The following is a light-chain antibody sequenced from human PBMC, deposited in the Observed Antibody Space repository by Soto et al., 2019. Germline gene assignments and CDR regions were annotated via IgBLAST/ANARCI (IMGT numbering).Light chain of an antibody. V-gene: IGKV3-20*01. CDR1: QSVKNNY. CDR3: QQYNSYSLWT. Sequence: EIVLTQSPDTLSLSPGERATLSCRASQSVKNNYVTWYQQKPGQAPRLLLFGASSRATGIPDRFSGSGSGTDFTLTINRLEPEDFATYYCQQYNSYSLWTFGQGTKVEIK. J-gene: IGKJ1*01. CDR2: GAS.